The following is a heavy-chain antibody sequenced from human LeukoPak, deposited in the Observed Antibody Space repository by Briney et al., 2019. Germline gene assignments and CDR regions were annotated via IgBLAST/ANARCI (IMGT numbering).Heavy chain of an antibody. CDR1: GYTFTSYG. J-gene: IGHJ3*02. CDR3: ARAMIVVVMADAFDI. V-gene: IGHV1-18*01. D-gene: IGHD3-22*01. CDR2: ISAYNGNT. Sequence: ASVTVSCTASGYTFTSYGISWVRQAPGQGLEWMGWISAYNGNTNYAQKLQGRVTMTTDTSTSTAYMELRSLRSDDTAVYYCARAMIVVVMADAFDIWGQGTMVTVSS.